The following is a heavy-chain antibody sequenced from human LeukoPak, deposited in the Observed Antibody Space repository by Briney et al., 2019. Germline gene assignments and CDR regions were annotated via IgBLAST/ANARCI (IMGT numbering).Heavy chain of an antibody. J-gene: IGHJ4*02. CDR1: GFTSSYYW. D-gene: IGHD2-8*02. CDR2: IKQDASEE. CDR3: ARDEHQFYHSSTGRFDY. V-gene: IGHV3-7*04. Sequence: GGSLRLSCAASGFTSSYYWMGWVRQAPGKGLEWVANIKQDASEEYYVDSVKGRFTISRDNAKNSLYLQMDSLRAEDTAVYYCARDEHQFYHSSTGRFDYWGQGTLVTVSS.